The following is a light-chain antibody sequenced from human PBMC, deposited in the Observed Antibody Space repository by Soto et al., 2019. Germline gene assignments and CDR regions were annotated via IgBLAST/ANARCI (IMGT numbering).Light chain of an antibody. CDR3: PQLNSYPYT. J-gene: IGKJ2*01. CDR2: AAS. CDR1: QGISSY. Sequence: IQLTQSPSSLSASVGDRVTITCRASQGISSYLAWYQQKPGKAPKLLIYAASTLQSGVTSRFSGSGSGTYFTRTISSLQPEDFATYYCPQLNSYPYTFGQGTKLEIK. V-gene: IGKV1-9*01.